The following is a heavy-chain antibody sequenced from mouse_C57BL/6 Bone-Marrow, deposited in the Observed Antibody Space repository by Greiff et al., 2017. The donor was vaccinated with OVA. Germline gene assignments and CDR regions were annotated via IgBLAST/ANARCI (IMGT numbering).Heavy chain of an antibody. CDR1: GFSLTSYG. Sequence: VKVEASGPGLVAPSQSLSITCPVSGFSLTSYGVDWVRQSPGKGLEWLGVIWGVGSTNYNSALKSRLSISKDNSKSQVFLKMNSLQTDDTAMYYCASGHYYGSSYVAYWGQGTLVTVSA. CDR3: ASGHYYGSSYVAY. V-gene: IGHV2-6*01. D-gene: IGHD1-1*01. CDR2: IWGVGST. J-gene: IGHJ3*01.